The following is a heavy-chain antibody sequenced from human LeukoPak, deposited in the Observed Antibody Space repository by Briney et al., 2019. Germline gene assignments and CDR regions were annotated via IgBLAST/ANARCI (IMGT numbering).Heavy chain of an antibody. CDR2: ISSSSSYI. Sequence: GGSLRLSCAASGFTFSSYSMNWVRQAPGKGLEWVSSISSSSSYIYYADSVKGRFTISRDNAKNSLYLQMNSLRAEDTAVYYCARGIEQWLDLDYWGQGTLVTVSS. V-gene: IGHV3-21*01. CDR3: ARGIEQWLDLDY. J-gene: IGHJ4*02. CDR1: GFTFSSYS. D-gene: IGHD6-19*01.